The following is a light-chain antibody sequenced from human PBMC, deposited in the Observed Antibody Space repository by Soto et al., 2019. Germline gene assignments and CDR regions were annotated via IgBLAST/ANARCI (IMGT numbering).Light chain of an antibody. Sequence: DIQMTQSPSTLSASLRDRVSITCRASQSISSWLAWYQQKKGKAPKLLIYDASSLEGGVPSRFSGSGYGTEFNLTISSLQTDDFATYYCQQYNSSSPTFGQGTKVDIK. V-gene: IGKV1-5*01. CDR2: DAS. J-gene: IGKJ1*01. CDR3: QQYNSSSPT. CDR1: QSISSW.